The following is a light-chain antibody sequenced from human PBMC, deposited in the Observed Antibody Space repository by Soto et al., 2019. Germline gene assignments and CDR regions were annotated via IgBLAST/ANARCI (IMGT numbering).Light chain of an antibody. CDR3: QQDGSSLPLT. Sequence: EIVLTQSPGTLSLSPGERATLSCRASQSVSSSYLAWYQQKPGQAPRLLIYGASSRATGIPDRFSGSGSGTDFTLTISRLEPEDFAVYYCQQDGSSLPLTFGQGTKVEIK. CDR1: QSVSSSY. CDR2: GAS. V-gene: IGKV3-20*01. J-gene: IGKJ1*01.